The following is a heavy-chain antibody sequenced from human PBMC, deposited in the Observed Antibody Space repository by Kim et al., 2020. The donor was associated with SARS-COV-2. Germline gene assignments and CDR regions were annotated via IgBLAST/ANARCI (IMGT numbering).Heavy chain of an antibody. Sequence: SVKVSCKASGGTFSSYAISWVRQAPGQGLEWMGGIIPIFGTANYAQKFQGRVTITADESTSTAYMELSSLRSEDTAVYYCARRSSRYFDPGMAFDIWGQGTMVTVSS. CDR1: GGTFSSYA. D-gene: IGHD3-9*01. CDR3: ARRSSRYFDPGMAFDI. V-gene: IGHV1-69*13. CDR2: IIPIFGTA. J-gene: IGHJ3*02.